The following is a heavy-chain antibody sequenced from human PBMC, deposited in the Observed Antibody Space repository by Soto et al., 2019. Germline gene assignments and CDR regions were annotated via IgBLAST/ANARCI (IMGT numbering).Heavy chain of an antibody. J-gene: IGHJ4*02. CDR1: GGTFSSYA. Sequence: QVQLVQSGAEVKKPGSSVKVSCKASGGTFSSYAISWVRQAPGQGLEWMGGIIPIFGTANYAQKFQGRVTITADESTSTAYMERSSLRAEETAVYYCARSSMVDTAMAAFDYWGQGTLVTVSS. CDR2: IIPIFGTA. V-gene: IGHV1-69*01. D-gene: IGHD5-18*01. CDR3: ARSSMVDTAMAAFDY.